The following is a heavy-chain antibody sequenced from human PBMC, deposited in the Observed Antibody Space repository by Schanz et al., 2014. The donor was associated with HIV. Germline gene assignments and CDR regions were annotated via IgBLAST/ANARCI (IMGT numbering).Heavy chain of an antibody. D-gene: IGHD6-6*01. CDR3: ASTVYPYTGSSDYYYGMDV. J-gene: IGHJ6*02. V-gene: IGHV3-48*01. CDR2: ISDSSHTI. Sequence: VQLVESGGGVVQPGRSLRLSCAASGFTFSGSGMNWIRQTPMKGLEWLAYISDSSHTIVYADSVKGRFTISRDNSKKALYLQMNSLRVEDTAVYYCASTVYPYTGSSDYYYGMDVWGQGTTVTVSS. CDR1: GFTFSGSG.